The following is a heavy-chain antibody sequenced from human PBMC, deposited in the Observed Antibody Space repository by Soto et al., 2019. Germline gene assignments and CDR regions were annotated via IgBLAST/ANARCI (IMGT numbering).Heavy chain of an antibody. Sequence: ASVKVSCKASGYTFTSYDINWVRQATGRGLEWMGWMNPNRGNTGYAQKFQGRVTMTRNTSISTAYMELSSLRSEDTAVYYCAKNRGHGRGASCYNYYGGRVWGHVTT. CDR3: AKNRGHGRGASCYNYYGGRV. D-gene: IGHD2-2*02. CDR1: GYTFTSYD. V-gene: IGHV1-8*01. J-gene: IGHJ6*01. CDR2: MNPNRGNT.